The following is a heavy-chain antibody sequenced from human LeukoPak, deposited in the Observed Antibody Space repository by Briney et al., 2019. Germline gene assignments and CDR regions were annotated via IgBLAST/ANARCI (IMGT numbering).Heavy chain of an antibody. D-gene: IGHD2-15*01. J-gene: IGHJ4*02. CDR2: ISYDGSNK. Sequence: PGGSLRLSCAASGFTFSSYGMHWVRQAPGKGLEWVAVISYDGSNKYYADSVKGRFTISRDNSKNTLYLQMNSLRAEDTAVYYCAALYYFDYRGQGTLVTVSS. CDR1: GFTFSSYG. V-gene: IGHV3-30*03. CDR3: AALYYFDY.